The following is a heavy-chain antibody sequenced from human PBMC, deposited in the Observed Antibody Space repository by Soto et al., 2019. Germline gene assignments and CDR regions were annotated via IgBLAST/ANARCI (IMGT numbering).Heavy chain of an antibody. V-gene: IGHV4-34*01. CDR2: INHSGST. CDR1: GGSFSGYY. J-gene: IGHJ5*02. D-gene: IGHD3-3*01. CDR3: ARRRITIFGVVLAFDP. Sequence: PSETLSLTCAVYGGSFSGYYWSWIRQPPGKGLEWIGEINHSGSTNYNPSLKSRVTISVDTSKNQFSLKLSSVTAADTAVYYCARRRITIFGVVLAFDPWGQGTLVTV.